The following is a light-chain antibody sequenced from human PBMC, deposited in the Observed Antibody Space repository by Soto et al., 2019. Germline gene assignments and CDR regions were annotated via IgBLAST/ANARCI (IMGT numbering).Light chain of an antibody. V-gene: IGKV3-15*01. CDR2: DAS. CDR1: QSVNNK. Sequence: EIEMTQSPASLSVSPGERVTLSCRASQSVNNKLAWYQQKLGQAPRLLIYDASTRAPGIPDRFSGGGSGTDFTLTVSSLQSEDFAVYYCQQYNKWPPITFGQGTRLEIK. J-gene: IGKJ5*01. CDR3: QQYNKWPPIT.